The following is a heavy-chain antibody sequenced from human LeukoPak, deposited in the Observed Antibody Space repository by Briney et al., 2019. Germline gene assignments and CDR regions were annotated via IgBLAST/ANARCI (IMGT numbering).Heavy chain of an antibody. CDR3: VRGDYYGSGTYGHFEY. Sequence: SETLSLTCTVSGSSISSGSYYWTWIRLPPGKGLEWIGYINYSGRTYYDPSLKSRITMSRDTSKNQFSLRLTSVTAADTAVYFCVRGDYYGSGTYGHFEYWGQGTLVTVSS. V-gene: IGHV4-30-4*08. J-gene: IGHJ4*02. CDR2: INYSGRT. CDR1: GSSISSGSYY. D-gene: IGHD3-10*01.